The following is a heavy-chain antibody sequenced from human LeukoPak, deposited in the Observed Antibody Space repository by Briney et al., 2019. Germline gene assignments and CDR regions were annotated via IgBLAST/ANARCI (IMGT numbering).Heavy chain of an antibody. CDR3: ASTIAAALDY. Sequence: PSETLSLTCTVSGGSICSYNWSWIRQPPGKGREWIGYIYYSGSTNYNPSLKSRVTISVDTSKNQFSLKLSSVTAADTAVYYCASTIAAALDYWGQGTLVTVSS. CDR1: GGSICSYN. D-gene: IGHD6-13*01. J-gene: IGHJ4*02. V-gene: IGHV4-59*01. CDR2: IYYSGST.